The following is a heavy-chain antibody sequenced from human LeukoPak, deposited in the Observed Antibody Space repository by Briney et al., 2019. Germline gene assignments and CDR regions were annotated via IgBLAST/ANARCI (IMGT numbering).Heavy chain of an antibody. CDR3: AKGSLDILTGYSDY. D-gene: IGHD3-9*01. CDR1: GFTFSSYG. J-gene: IGHJ4*02. CDR2: ISYDGSNK. V-gene: IGHV3-30*18. Sequence: GGSLRLSCAASGFTFSSYGMHWVRQAPGKGLEWVAVISYDGSNKYYADSVKGRFTISRDNSKNTLYLQMNSLRAEDTAVYYCAKGSLDILTGYSDYWGQGTLVIVSS.